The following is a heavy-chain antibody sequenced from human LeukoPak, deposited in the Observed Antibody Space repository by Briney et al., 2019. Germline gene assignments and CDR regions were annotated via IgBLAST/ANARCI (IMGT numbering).Heavy chain of an antibody. D-gene: IGHD4-23*01. CDR2: IKQDGSEK. CDR1: GFTFSSYG. J-gene: IGHJ3*02. CDR3: ARDEDGHNSLPFDI. Sequence: GGSLRLSCAASGFTFSSYGMHWVRQAPGKGLEWVGNIKQDGSEKHYVDPVKGRFTISRDNAKNSLYLEMDNVRAEDTAVYYCARDEDGHNSLPFDIWGQGTMVSVSS. V-gene: IGHV3-7*01.